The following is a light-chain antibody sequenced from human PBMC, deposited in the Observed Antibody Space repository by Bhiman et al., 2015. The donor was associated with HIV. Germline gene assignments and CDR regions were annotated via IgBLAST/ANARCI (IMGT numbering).Light chain of an antibody. CDR1: SSNTGAGYE. CDR3: SSYTRSSFWV. CDR2: DVS. J-gene: IGLJ3*02. V-gene: IGLV1-40*01. Sequence: QSVLTQPPSVSGAPGQRVTISCTGSSSNTGAGYEVHWYQQHPGEAPKLMIYDVSKRPSGVSNRFSGSKSGNTASLTISGLQAEDEADYYCSSYTRSSFWVFGGGTKLTVL.